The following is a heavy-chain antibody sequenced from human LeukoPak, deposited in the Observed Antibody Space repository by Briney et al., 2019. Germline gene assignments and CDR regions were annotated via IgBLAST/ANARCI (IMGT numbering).Heavy chain of an antibody. CDR1: GGSISSYY. D-gene: IGHD5-18*01. J-gene: IGHJ4*02. CDR2: IYYSGST. Sequence: SETLSLTCTVSGGSISSYYWSWIRQPPGKGLEWIGYIYYSGSTNYNPSLKSRVTISVDTSKNQFSLKLSSVTAADTAMYYCARDAGYHFDSWGQGTLVTVSS. V-gene: IGHV4-59*01. CDR3: ARDAGYHFDS.